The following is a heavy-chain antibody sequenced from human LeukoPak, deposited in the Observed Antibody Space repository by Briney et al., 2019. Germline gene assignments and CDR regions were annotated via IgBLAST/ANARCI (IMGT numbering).Heavy chain of an antibody. D-gene: IGHD2-15*01. CDR2: ISGSGGST. CDR1: GFTFSSYA. J-gene: IGHJ4*02. CDR3: AKGDCSGGSCYPNFDY. V-gene: IGHV3-23*01. Sequence: PGGSLRLSCAGPGFTFSSYAMSWVRQAPGKGLEWVSAISGSGGSTYYADSVKGRFTISRDNSKNTLYLQMNSLRAEDTAVYYCAKGDCSGGSCYPNFDYWGQGTLVTVSS.